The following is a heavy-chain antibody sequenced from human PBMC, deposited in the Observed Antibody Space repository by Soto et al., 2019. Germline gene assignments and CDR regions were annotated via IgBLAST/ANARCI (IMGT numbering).Heavy chain of an antibody. CDR2: IVGRGGST. V-gene: IGHV3-23*01. CDR3: AKEVSEFTGMVLGMDV. D-gene: IGHD5-18*01. CDR1: GFTFSSYA. Sequence: EVQLLESGGGLVQPGGSLRLSCAASGFTFSSYAMSWVRQAPGKGLEWVSAIVGRGGSTQYADSVKGRFTISRDNSKNTLFLQMNSLRAEDTAVYYCAKEVSEFTGMVLGMDVWGQGTSVTVSS. J-gene: IGHJ6*02.